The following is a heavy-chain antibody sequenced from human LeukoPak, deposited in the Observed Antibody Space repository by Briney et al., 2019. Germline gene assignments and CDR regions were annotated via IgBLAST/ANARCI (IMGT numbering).Heavy chain of an antibody. CDR2: IYYTGRT. CDR1: GGSISSDSYY. V-gene: IGHV4-39*01. J-gene: IGHJ4*02. Sequence: PSETLSLTCTVSGGSISSDSYYWGWIRQPPGKGLQWIGTIYYTGRTYYNPSLKSRVTISIDTSKNQFSLKLSSVTAADTAVYYCARWGGYYDSTGYYDYWGQGTLVTVSS. D-gene: IGHD3-22*01. CDR3: ARWGGYYDSTGYYDY.